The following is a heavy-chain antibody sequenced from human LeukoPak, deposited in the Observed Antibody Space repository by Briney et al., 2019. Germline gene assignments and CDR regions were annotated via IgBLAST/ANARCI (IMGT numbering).Heavy chain of an antibody. V-gene: IGHV4-59*01. CDR2: IYYSGSI. D-gene: IGHD3-9*01. J-gene: IGHJ4*02. CDR3: ASGFDILTGYFRQ. Sequence: SETLSLTCTVSGGSISTYYWSWIRQPPGKGLEWIGYIYYSGSINYNPSLKSRVTISVHTSKNLFYLKLSSVTAADTAMYYCASGFDILTGYFRQWGQGTLVSVSS. CDR1: GGSISTYY.